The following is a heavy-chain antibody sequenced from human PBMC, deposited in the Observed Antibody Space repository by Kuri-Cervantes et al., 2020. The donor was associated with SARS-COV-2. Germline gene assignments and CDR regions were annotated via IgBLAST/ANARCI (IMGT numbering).Heavy chain of an antibody. J-gene: IGHJ4*02. CDR1: GGTFNSYA. CDR2: ISPIFGTA. V-gene: IGHV1-69*13. CDR3: ARDPPYYYYSSGSQPSYCFDY. D-gene: IGHD3-22*01. Sequence: SSVKVSCKASGGTFNSYAISWVRQAPGQGLEWMGVISPIFGTANYAQKFQGRVTITADEYPSTAYMELSRLRSEDTAVYHGARDPPYYYYSSGSQPSYCFDYWGQGPLVTVSS.